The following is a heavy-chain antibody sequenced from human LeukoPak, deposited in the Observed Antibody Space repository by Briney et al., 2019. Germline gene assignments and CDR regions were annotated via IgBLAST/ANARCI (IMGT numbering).Heavy chain of an antibody. CDR3: SREGYCSSTGCSRGDDFDY. Sequence: GGSLRLSCAASGFTFSSYCMNWVRQAPGKGLEWVSSISSSSSYIYYADSVKGRFTISRDNAKNSLYLQLNSLRAKDTAMYYCSREGYCSSTGCSRGDDFDYWGQGTLVTVSS. V-gene: IGHV3-21*01. CDR1: GFTFSSYC. D-gene: IGHD2-2*01. J-gene: IGHJ4*02. CDR2: ISSSSSYI.